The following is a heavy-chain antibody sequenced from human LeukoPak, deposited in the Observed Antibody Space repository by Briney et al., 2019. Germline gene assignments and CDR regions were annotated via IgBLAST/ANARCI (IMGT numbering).Heavy chain of an antibody. CDR2: THYSGST. J-gene: IGHJ4*02. V-gene: IGHV4-30-4*01. Sequence: ASETLSLTCTVSGDSISSGDNYWSWIRQPPGKGLEWIVYTHYSGSTYYNPSLKSRVIISGDMSKNQFSLTLNSLTAADSAMYYCARAAAGTNSWYYFDYWGQGTLVTVSS. CDR1: GDSISSGDNY. CDR3: ARAAAGTNSWYYFDY. D-gene: IGHD6-19*01.